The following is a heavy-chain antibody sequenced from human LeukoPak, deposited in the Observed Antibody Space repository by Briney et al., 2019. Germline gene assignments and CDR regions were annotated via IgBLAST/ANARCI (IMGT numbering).Heavy chain of an antibody. D-gene: IGHD2-2*01. CDR1: GGSISRYY. Sequence: SETLSLTCTVSGGSISRYYWSWIRQSPGKGLEWIGNIYHSGSTNYNPSLKSRVTISVDTSKNQFSLKLSSVTAADTAVYYCARINCSSTSCYFDYWGQGTLVTVSS. V-gene: IGHV4-4*08. CDR2: IYHSGST. J-gene: IGHJ4*02. CDR3: ARINCSSTSCYFDY.